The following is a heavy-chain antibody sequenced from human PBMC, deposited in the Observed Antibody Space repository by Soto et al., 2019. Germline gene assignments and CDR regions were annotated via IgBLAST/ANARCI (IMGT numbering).Heavy chain of an antibody. CDR3: TRANFGCNGGSCSGVPMDS. J-gene: IGHJ6*04. CDR2: IQSGGGT. D-gene: IGHD2-15*01. Sequence: EVQLVESGGGLVQPGGSLRLSCAASGFSVSTKYMGWVRQAPGKGLEWLSLIQSGGGTYYADYVKGRFTISRDNSENKLFPRMTRLCVEDTSGNYCTRANFGCNGGSCSGVPMDSWGNGTTVPFSA. CDR1: GFSVSTKY. V-gene: IGHV3-66*01.